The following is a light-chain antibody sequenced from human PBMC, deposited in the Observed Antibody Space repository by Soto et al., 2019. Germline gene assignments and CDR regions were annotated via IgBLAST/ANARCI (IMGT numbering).Light chain of an antibody. CDR2: SNN. V-gene: IGLV1-44*01. CDR3: AAWDDSLNARDV. CDR1: SSSIGST. J-gene: IGLJ1*01. Sequence: QSVLTQPPSASGTPGQRVTISCSGSSSSIGSTVNWYQQLPGTAPKLLLYSNNQRSAGVPDRFSGSKSGPSASLAISGLQSEDEADYFCAAWDDSLNARDVFGTGTKVTVL.